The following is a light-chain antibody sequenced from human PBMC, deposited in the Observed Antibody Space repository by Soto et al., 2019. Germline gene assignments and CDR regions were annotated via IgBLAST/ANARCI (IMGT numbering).Light chain of an antibody. Sequence: IQMTQSPSTPSGSVGDRVTITSQASQTISSWLAWYQQKPGKAPKLLIYKASTLKSGVPSRFSGSGSGTEFTLTISSLQPDDFATYYCQHYNSYSEAFGQGTKVDIK. J-gene: IGKJ1*01. CDR3: QHYNSYSEA. V-gene: IGKV1-5*03. CDR2: KAS. CDR1: QTISSW.